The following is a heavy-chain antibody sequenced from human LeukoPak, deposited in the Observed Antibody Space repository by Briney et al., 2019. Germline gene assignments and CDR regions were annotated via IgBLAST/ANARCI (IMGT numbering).Heavy chain of an antibody. J-gene: IGHJ2*01. CDR3: ARLRDLGYFDL. CDR2: INHSGST. Sequence: KPSETLSLTCAVYGGSFSGYYWSWIRQPPGKGLEWIGEINHSGSTNYNPSLKSRVTISVDTSKNQFSLKLSSVTAADTAVYYCARLRDLGYFDLWGRGTLVTVSS. CDR1: GGSFSGYY. V-gene: IGHV4-34*01.